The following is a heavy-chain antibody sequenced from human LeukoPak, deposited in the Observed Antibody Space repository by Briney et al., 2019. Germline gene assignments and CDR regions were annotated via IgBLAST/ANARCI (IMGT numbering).Heavy chain of an antibody. D-gene: IGHD3-3*01. CDR1: GFTFSNAW. Sequence: GGSLRLSCAASGFTFSNAWMSWVRQAPGKGLEWVVRIKSKPDGGTIHYAAPVKGRFTVSRDDSKNTVYLQMNSLITEDTAVYYCTTDYDGGYWGQGTLVTVSS. V-gene: IGHV3-15*01. CDR3: TTDYDGGY. CDR2: IKSKPDGGTI. J-gene: IGHJ4*02.